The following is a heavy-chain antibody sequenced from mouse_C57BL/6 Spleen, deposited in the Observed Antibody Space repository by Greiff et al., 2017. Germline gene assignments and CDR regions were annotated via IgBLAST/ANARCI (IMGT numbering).Heavy chain of an antibody. D-gene: IGHD2-3*01. CDR3: AILHDGYYVAY. Sequence: QVQLQQPGAELVMPGASVKLSCKASGYTFTSYWMHWVKQRPGQGLEWIGEIDPSDSYTNYNQKFKGKSTLTVDKSSSTAYMQLSSLTSEDSAVYYCAILHDGYYVAYWGQGTLVTVSA. CDR1: GYTFTSYW. CDR2: IDPSDSYT. J-gene: IGHJ3*01. V-gene: IGHV1-69*01.